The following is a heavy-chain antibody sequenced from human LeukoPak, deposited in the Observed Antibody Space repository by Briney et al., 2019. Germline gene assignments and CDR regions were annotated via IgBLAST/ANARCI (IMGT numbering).Heavy chain of an antibody. J-gene: IGHJ4*02. CDR1: GFTFSSYG. V-gene: IGHV3-30*02. CDR3: AKDLYYDFWSGYFRRFDY. CDR2: IRYDGGNK. Sequence: PGGSLRLSCAASGFTFSSYGMHWVRQAPGKGLEWVAFIRYDGGNKYYADSVKGRFTISRDNSKNTLYLQMNGLRAEDTAVYYCAKDLYYDFWSGYFRRFDYWGQGTLVTVSS. D-gene: IGHD3-3*01.